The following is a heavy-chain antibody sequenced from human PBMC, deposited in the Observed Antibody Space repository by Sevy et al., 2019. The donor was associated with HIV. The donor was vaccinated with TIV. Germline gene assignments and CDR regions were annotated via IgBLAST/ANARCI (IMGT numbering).Heavy chain of an antibody. V-gene: IGHV4-31*03. J-gene: IGHJ5*02. D-gene: IGHD2-2*01. Sequence: SETLSLTCTVSGGSISSGGYYWSWIRQHPGKGLEWIGYIYYSGSTYYNPSLKSRVTISVDTSKNQFSLKLSSVTAADTAVYYCSRGIVVVPAAMRWFDPWGQGTLVTVSS. CDR1: GGSISSGGYY. CDR2: IYYSGST. CDR3: SRGIVVVPAAMRWFDP.